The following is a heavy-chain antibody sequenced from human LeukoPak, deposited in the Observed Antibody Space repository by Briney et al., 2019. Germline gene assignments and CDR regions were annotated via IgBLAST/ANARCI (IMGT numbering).Heavy chain of an antibody. V-gene: IGHV4-38-2*01. CDR1: GYSISSGYY. J-gene: IGHJ3*02. CDR2: IYHSGST. CDR3: ARYRSSTSCSDAFDI. Sequence: PAETLSLTCAVSGYSISSGYYWGWIRQPPGKGLEWIGSIYHSGSTYYNPSLKSRVTISVDTSKNQFSLKLSSVTAADTAVYYCARYRSSTSCSDAFDIWGQGTMLTVSS. D-gene: IGHD2-2*01.